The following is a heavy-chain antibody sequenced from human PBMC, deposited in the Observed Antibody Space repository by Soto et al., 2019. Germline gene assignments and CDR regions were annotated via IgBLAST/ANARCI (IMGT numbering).Heavy chain of an antibody. CDR3: ARLRYKVVAATELYYGMDV. CDR2: IIPIFGTA. J-gene: IGHJ6*02. CDR1: GGTFSSYA. V-gene: IGHV1-69*01. D-gene: IGHD2-15*01. Sequence: QVQLVQSGAEVKKPGSSVKVSCKASGGTFSSYAISWVRQAPGQGLEWMGGIIPIFGTANYAQKFQGRVTITADESTSTAYMELSRLRSEDTAVYYCARLRYKVVAATELYYGMDVWGQGTTVTVSS.